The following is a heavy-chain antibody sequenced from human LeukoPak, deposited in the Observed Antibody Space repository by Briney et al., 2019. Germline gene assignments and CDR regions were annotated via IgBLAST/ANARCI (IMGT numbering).Heavy chain of an antibody. J-gene: IGHJ4*02. Sequence: KASETLSLTCTVSGGSISRYYWSWIRQPPGKGLEWIGYIYYSGSTNYNPSLKSRVTIAVDTSKNQFSLRLSSVTAADTAVYYCAMAYSSSWYYFDYWGQGTLVTVSS. CDR3: AMAYSSSWYYFDY. CDR2: IYYSGST. D-gene: IGHD6-13*01. V-gene: IGHV4-59*01. CDR1: GGSISRYY.